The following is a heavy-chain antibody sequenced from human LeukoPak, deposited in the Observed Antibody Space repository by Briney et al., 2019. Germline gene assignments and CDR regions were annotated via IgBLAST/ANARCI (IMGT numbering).Heavy chain of an antibody. V-gene: IGHV1-24*01. J-gene: IGHJ4*02. CDR2: FDPEDGET. CDR1: GYTLTELS. D-gene: IGHD3-10*01. Sequence: ASVKVSCKVSGYTLTELSMHWVRQAPGKGLEWMGGFDPEDGETIYAQKFQGRVTMTEDTSTDTAYMELSSLRSEDTAVYYCATLGSYYGSGSWNCFDYWGQGTLVTVSS. CDR3: ATLGSYYGSGSWNCFDY.